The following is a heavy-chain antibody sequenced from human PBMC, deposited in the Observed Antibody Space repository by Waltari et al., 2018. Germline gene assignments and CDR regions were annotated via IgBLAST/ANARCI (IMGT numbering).Heavy chain of an antibody. CDR2: IIPIFGTA. CDR1: GGTFSSYA. Sequence: QVQLVQSGAEVKKPGSSVKVSCKASGGTFSSYAISWVRQAPGQGLEWMGGIIPIFGTANYAQKFQGRVTIIADESTSTAYMELSSLRSEDTAVYYCARDEQRRPAPGPYYFDYWGQGTLVTVSS. CDR3: ARDEQRRPAPGPYYFDY. J-gene: IGHJ4*02. V-gene: IGHV1-69*01. D-gene: IGHD6-19*01.